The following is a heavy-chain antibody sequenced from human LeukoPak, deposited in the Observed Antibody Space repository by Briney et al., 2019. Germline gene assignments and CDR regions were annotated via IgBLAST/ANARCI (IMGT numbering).Heavy chain of an antibody. D-gene: IGHD3-3*01. V-gene: IGHV1-8*01. CDR2: MNPNSGNT. J-gene: IGHJ4*02. Sequence: WMNPNSGNTGYAQKFQGRVTMTRNTSISTAYMELSSLRSEDTAVYYCARIFWSGYYSGFVYWGQGTLVTVSS. CDR3: ARIFWSGYYSGFVY.